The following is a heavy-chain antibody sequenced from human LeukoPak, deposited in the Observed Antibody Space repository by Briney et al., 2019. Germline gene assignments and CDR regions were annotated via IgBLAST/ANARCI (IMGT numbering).Heavy chain of an antibody. CDR1: GFTFSSYS. CDR2: ISSSSSYI. D-gene: IGHD3-3*01. V-gene: IGHV3-21*01. J-gene: IGHJ4*02. Sequence: NPGGSLRLSCAASGFTFSSYSMNWVRQAPGKGLEWVSSISSSSSYIYYADSVKGRFTISRDNAKNSLYLQMNSLRAEDTAVYYCARGLRFLEWLSSHFDYWGQGTLVTVSS. CDR3: ARGLRFLEWLSSHFDY.